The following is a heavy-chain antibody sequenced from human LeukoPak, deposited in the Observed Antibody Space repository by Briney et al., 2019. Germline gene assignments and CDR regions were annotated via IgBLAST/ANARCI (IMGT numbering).Heavy chain of an antibody. V-gene: IGHV5-51*01. CDR2: IYPGDSDT. CDR1: GYNFTIYW. J-gene: IGHJ5*02. CDR3: AIFDFLFGEIDNWFGP. Sequence: GESLKISCKGSGYNFTIYWIGWVRQMPGKGLEWMGVIYPGDSDTRYGPSFQGQVTISADKSISTAYLQWSSLKASDTAMYYCAIFDFLFGEIDNWFGPWGQGTLVTVSS. D-gene: IGHD3-3*01.